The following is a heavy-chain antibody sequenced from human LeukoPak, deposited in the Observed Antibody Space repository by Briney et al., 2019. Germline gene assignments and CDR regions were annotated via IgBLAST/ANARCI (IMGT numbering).Heavy chain of an antibody. CDR3: ARLRYSSGPLGF. J-gene: IGHJ4*02. CDR1: GFIVSSYY. Sequence: PGGSLRLSCAASGFIVSSYYMTWVRQAPGKGLEWVSVIYGDGSTYYTDSVKDRITISRDNSQNTVYLQMSSLRAEDTAVYYCARLRYSSGPLGFWGQGTLVTVSS. V-gene: IGHV3-66*01. D-gene: IGHD6-19*01. CDR2: IYGDGST.